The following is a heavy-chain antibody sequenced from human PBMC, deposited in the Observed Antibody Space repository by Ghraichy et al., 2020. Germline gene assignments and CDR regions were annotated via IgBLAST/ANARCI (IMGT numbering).Heavy chain of an antibody. CDR1: GFIFGSYA. J-gene: IGHJ3*02. D-gene: IGHD3-3*01. V-gene: IGHV3-23*01. Sequence: GGSLRLSCEASGFIFGSYAMHWVRQAPGKGLEWVSGVLGGSSHTFYADSLKDRFTISRDNSKNMLYLQMNSLRVDDTAIYFCAKEGHGWSTEVGPFDIWGQGTMVTVS. CDR3: AKEGHGWSTEVGPFDI. CDR2: VLGGSSHT.